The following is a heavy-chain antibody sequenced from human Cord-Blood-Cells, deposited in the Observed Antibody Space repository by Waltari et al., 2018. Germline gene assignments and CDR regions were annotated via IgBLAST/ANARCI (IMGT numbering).Heavy chain of an antibody. J-gene: IGHJ6*02. CDR1: GGSFSGYY. CDR2: INHSGST. V-gene: IGHV4-34*01. Sequence: QVQLQQWGAGLLKPSETLSLTCAVYGGSFSGYYWSWIRQPPGKGLEWIGEINHSGSTNYNPSLKSRGTISVDTSKNQFSLKLSSVTAADTAVYYCARGRRYYYYYGMDVWGQGTTVTVSS. CDR3: ARGRRYYYYYGMDV.